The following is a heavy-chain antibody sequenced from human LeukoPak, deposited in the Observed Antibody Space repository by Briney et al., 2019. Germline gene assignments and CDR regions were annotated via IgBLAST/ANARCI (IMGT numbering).Heavy chain of an antibody. CDR2: ISYDGSNK. D-gene: IGHD2-2*01. J-gene: IGHJ4*02. V-gene: IGHV3-30-3*01. Sequence: GGSLRLSCAASGFTFSSYAMHWVRQAPGKGLEWVAVISYDGSNKYYADSVKGRFTISRDNSKNTLYLQMNSLRAEDTAVYYCARDRGWGSSTSCFDYWGQGTLVTVSS. CDR1: GFTFSSYA. CDR3: ARDRGWGSSTSCFDY.